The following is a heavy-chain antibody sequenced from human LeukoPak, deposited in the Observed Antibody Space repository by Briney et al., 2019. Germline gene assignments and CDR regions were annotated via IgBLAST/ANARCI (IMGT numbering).Heavy chain of an antibody. J-gene: IGHJ3*02. Sequence: GRSLRLSCAASGFTFSSYAMHWVRQAPGKGLEWVAVISYDGSNRYYADSVKGRFTISRDNSKNTLYLQMNSLRAEDTAVYYCAREAVVTASAFDTWGQGTMVTVSS. CDR3: AREAVVTASAFDT. V-gene: IGHV3-30-3*01. CDR1: GFTFSSYA. CDR2: ISYDGSNR. D-gene: IGHD2-21*02.